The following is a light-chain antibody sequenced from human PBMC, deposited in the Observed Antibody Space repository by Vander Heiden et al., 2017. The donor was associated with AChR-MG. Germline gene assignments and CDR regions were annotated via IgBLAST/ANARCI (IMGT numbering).Light chain of an antibody. CDR3: AAWDDSLNGVL. CDR1: SSNLGSFD. Sequence: QSVLTQPPSASGTPGQRVTISCSGSSSNLGSFDVTWYQHLPGTAPKLLVYGDNQRPSGVPDRFSGSKSGTSASLAISGLQSEDESHYYCAAWDDSLNGVLFGGGTKLTVL. V-gene: IGLV1-44*01. J-gene: IGLJ2*01. CDR2: GDN.